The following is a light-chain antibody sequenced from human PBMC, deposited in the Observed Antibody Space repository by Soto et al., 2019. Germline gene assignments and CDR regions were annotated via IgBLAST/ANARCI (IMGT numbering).Light chain of an antibody. CDR1: QSVSSSY. Sequence: EIVWTQSPGTLSLSPGQRATLSCRASQSVSSSYLAWYQKKPGQAPRLLLYVTSSRATAIPDRFSGSGSGTDSTLTISRLEPEDFAVYYCQQYGSSSSTFGQGTKVEIK. CDR2: VTS. CDR3: QQYGSSSST. J-gene: IGKJ1*01. V-gene: IGKV3-20*01.